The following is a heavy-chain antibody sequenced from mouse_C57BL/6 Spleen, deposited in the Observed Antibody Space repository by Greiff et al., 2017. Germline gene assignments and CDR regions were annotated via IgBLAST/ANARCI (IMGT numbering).Heavy chain of an antibody. J-gene: IGHJ1*03. CDR3: ARTLLRSWGYFDV. CDR2: ISSGSSTI. CDR1: GFTFSDYG. D-gene: IGHD1-1*01. V-gene: IGHV5-17*01. Sequence: EVKVVESGGGLVKPGGSLKLSCAASGFTFSDYGMHWVRQAPEKGLEWVAYISSGSSTIYYADTVKGRFTITRDNAKITLFLQMTSLRSEDTAMYYCARTLLRSWGYFDVWGTGTTVTVSS.